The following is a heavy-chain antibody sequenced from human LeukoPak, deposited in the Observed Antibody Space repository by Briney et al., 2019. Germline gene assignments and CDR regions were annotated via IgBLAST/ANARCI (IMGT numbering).Heavy chain of an antibody. CDR3: ARHFNCSGGSCCSGGHSSGYQGNFDY. J-gene: IGHJ4*02. Sequence: SETLSLTCTVSGGSISSVSYYWSWIREPAGKGLEWIVRIYTSGSTNYNPFLKSRVTMSVDTSKSQFSLKLSSVTAADTAVYYCARHFNCSGGSCCSGGHSSGYQGNFDYWGQGTLVTVSS. CDR1: GGSISSVSYY. V-gene: IGHV4-61*02. D-gene: IGHD2-15*01. CDR2: IYTSGST.